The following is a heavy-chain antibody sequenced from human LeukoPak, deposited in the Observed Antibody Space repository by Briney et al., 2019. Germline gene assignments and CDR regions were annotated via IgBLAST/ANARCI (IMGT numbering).Heavy chain of an antibody. CDR1: RFTLSTYW. CDR3: AKGLTNLGDD. CDR2: IKQDGSQE. J-gene: IGHJ4*02. D-gene: IGHD3-9*01. V-gene: IGHV3-7*03. Sequence: GGSLRLSCAASRFTLSTYWMSWVRQAPGKGLEWVAHIKQDGSQEYYVDSVKGRFTISRDSAKNSLYLQMNSLRAEDTAIYYCAKGLTNLGDDWGQGTLVTVSS.